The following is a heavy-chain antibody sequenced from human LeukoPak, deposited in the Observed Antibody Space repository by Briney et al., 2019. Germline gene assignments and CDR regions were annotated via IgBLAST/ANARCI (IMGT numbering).Heavy chain of an antibody. CDR1: GFTFSSYS. D-gene: IGHD6-13*01. V-gene: IGHV3-48*01. CDR2: ISSSSSTI. Sequence: PGGSLRLPCAASGFTFSSYSMNWVRQAPGKGLEWVSYISSSSSTIYYADSVKGRFTISRDNAKNSLYLQMNSLRAEDTAVYYCARRSSSWPFDYWGQGTLVTVSS. CDR3: ARRSSSWPFDY. J-gene: IGHJ4*02.